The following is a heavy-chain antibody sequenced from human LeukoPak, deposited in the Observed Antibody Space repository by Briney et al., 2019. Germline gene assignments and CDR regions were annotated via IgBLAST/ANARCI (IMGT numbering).Heavy chain of an antibody. CDR3: ARDGYYYYMDV. V-gene: IGHV3-7*01. J-gene: IGHJ6*03. CDR1: GFTFSSYW. Sequence: GGSLRLSCAASGFTFSSYWMSWVRQAPGKGLEWVANIKQDGSEKYYVDSAKGRFTISRDNAKNSLYLQMNSLRAEDTAVYYCARDGYYYYMDVWGKGTTVTVSS. CDR2: IKQDGSEK.